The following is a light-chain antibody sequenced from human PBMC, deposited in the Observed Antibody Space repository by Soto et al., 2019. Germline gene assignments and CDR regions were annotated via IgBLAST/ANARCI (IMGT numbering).Light chain of an antibody. CDR1: SSNIGSGYD. CDR3: QSYDNRLSGYV. J-gene: IGLJ1*01. CDR2: GNT. Sequence: QSVLTQPPSVSGAPGQRVTISCTGGSSNIGSGYDVHWYQQLPGTAPKLLIYGNTNRPSGVPDRFSASTSATSASLAITGLQAEDEGDYYCQSYDNRLSGYVFGTGTKPPS. V-gene: IGLV1-40*01.